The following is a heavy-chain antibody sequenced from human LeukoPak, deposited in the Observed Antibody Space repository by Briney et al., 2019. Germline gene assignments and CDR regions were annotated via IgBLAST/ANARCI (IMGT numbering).Heavy chain of an antibody. D-gene: IGHD3-10*01. CDR1: GYTFTSYD. V-gene: IGHV1-8*01. CDR2: KNPNSGNT. CDR3: ARGRKVRGVISYY. J-gene: IGHJ4*02. Sequence: ASVKVSCKASGYTFTSYDINWVRQATGQGLEWMGWKNPNSGNTGYAQKFQGRVTMTRNTSISTAYMELSSLRSEDTAVYYCARGRKVRGVISYYWGQGTLVTVSS.